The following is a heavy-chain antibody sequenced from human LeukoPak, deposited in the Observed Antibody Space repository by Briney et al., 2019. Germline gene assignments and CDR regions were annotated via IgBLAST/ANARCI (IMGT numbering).Heavy chain of an antibody. CDR2: IYYSRST. V-gene: IGHV4-59*01. Sequence: SETLSLTCTVSGGSISKYYWSWMWQPPGKGLEWIGYIYYSRSTNYNPSLQRRVTIPVDTSKHQISLQLSYVTAADTAVYYCARESSGWGYHIDYWGQGTLVTVSS. D-gene: IGHD6-19*01. CDR1: GGSISKYY. J-gene: IGHJ4*02. CDR3: ARESSGWGYHIDY.